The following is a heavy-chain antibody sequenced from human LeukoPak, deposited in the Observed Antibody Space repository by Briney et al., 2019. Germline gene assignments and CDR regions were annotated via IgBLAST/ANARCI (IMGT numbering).Heavy chain of an antibody. CDR1: GFTFGSYG. J-gene: IGHJ4*02. D-gene: IGHD4-17*01. CDR2: IWYDGSNK. CDR3: AKDGTTVTTLNYFDY. Sequence: GGSLRLSCAASGFTFGSYGMHWVRQAPGKGLEWVAIIWYDGSNKYYADSVKGRFTISRDNSKNTLYLQMNSLRAEDTAVYYCAKDGTTVTTLNYFDYWGQGTLVTVSS. V-gene: IGHV3-33*06.